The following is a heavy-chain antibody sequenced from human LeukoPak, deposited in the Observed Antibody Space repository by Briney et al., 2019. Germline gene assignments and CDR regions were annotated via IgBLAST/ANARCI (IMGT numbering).Heavy chain of an antibody. CDR1: GGTFSSYA. CDR3: AREHPGRFEAVAATWWFDP. V-gene: IGHV1-69*05. D-gene: IGHD6-19*01. J-gene: IGHJ5*02. CDR2: IIPIFGTA. Sequence: GASVKVSCKASGGTFSSYATSWVRQAPGQGLEWMGGIIPIFGTANYAQKFQGRVTITTDESTSTAYMELSSLRSEDTAVYYCAREHPGRFEAVAATWWFDPWGQGTLVTVSS.